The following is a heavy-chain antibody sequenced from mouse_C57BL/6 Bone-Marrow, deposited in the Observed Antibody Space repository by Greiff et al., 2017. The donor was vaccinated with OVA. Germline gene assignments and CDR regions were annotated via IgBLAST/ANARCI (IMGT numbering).Heavy chain of an antibody. CDR1: GYTFTSYW. Sequence: QVQLQQPGAELVKPGASVKLSCKASGYTFTSYWMHWVKQRPGQGLEWIGMIHPNSGSTNYNEKFKSKATLTVDKSSSTAYMQLSSLTSEDSAGYYCAKEIYYSTYGDWGQGTTLTVSA. D-gene: IGHD2-5*01. CDR3: AKEIYYSTYGD. V-gene: IGHV1-64*01. J-gene: IGHJ2*01. CDR2: IHPNSGST.